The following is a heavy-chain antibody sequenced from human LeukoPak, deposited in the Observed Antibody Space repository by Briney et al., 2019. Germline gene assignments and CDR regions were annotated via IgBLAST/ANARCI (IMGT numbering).Heavy chain of an antibody. V-gene: IGHV4-59*08. CDR3: ARHGDYYYYYGMDV. D-gene: IGHD4-17*01. CDR2: IYYSGST. CDR1: GGSISSYY. J-gene: IGHJ6*02. Sequence: SETLSLTCTVSGGSISSYYWSWIRQPPGKGLEWVGYIYYSGSTNYNPSLKSRVTISVDTSKNQFSLKLSSVTAADTAVYYYARHGDYYYYYGMDVWGQGTTVTVSS.